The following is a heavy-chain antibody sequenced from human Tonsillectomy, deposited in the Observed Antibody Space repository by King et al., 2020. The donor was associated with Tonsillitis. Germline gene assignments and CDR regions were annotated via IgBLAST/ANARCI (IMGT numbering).Heavy chain of an antibody. CDR2: IHSGGST. Sequence: VQLVESGGGLVQPGGSLRLSCAASGFTVSSNYMSWVRQAPGKGLEWVSVIHSGGSTFYADSVKGRFTISRHNSKNTLYLQMNSLRAEDTAVYYCARAAYCGGDCYSGAFDYWGQGTLVTVSS. CDR3: ARAAYCGGDCYSGAFDY. CDR1: GFTVSSNY. J-gene: IGHJ4*02. D-gene: IGHD2-21*02. V-gene: IGHV3-53*04.